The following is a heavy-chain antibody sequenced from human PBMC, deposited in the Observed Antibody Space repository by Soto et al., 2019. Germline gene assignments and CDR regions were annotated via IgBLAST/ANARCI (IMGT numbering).Heavy chain of an antibody. CDR3: ARSGYSYGPNFD. J-gene: IGHJ1*01. Sequence: QAQLVQSGAEVKKPGSSVKVSGKASRDTFSTSGFSWVRQAPGQGLEWMGGIIPIFGTANYAQNFQGRVTITADESTGTIYMDLSSLRSEDTVVYYCARSGYSYGPNFDWGQGTLVTVSS. CDR1: RDTFSTSG. CDR2: IIPIFGTA. D-gene: IGHD5-18*01. V-gene: IGHV1-69*01.